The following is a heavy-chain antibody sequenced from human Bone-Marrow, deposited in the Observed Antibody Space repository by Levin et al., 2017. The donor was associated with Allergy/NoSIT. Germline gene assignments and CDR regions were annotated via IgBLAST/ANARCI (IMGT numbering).Heavy chain of an antibody. D-gene: IGHD6-13*01. J-gene: IGHJ6*02. CDR3: AKDSSSSSWYGGAYYYYGMDV. CDR2: ISYDGSNK. Sequence: GGSLRLSCAASGFTFSSYGMHWVRQAPGKGLEWVAVISYDGSNKYYADSVKGRFTISRDNSKNTLYLQMNSLRAEDTAVYYCAKDSSSSSWYGGAYYYYGMDVWGQGTTVTVSS. V-gene: IGHV3-30*18. CDR1: GFTFSSYG.